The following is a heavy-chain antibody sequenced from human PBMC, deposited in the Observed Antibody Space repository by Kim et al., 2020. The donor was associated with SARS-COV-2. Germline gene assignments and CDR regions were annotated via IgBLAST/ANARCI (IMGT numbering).Heavy chain of an antibody. CDR2: VYHSGST. D-gene: IGHD3-22*01. V-gene: IGHV4-39*01. J-gene: IGHJ4*02. CDR1: GGSISSSFNY. Sequence: SETLSLTCTVSGGSISSSFNYWGWIRQAPGKGLEWIGSVYHSGSTYDSPSLKSRVTVSVDTSKNEFYLKVTSVTAADTAVYFCARLPHDSSGYVDSWGQGILVTVSS. CDR3: ARLPHDSSGYVDS.